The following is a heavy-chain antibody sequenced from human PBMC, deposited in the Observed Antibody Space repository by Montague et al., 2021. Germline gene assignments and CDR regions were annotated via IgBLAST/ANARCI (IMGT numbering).Heavy chain of an antibody. D-gene: IGHD2-21*02. V-gene: IGHV4-39*01. Sequence: SETLSLTCTVSGGSISSTSYYWGWIRQPPGTGLEWNGSIYYSGSTYYNPSLKSRVTISADTSKNQFSLRLRSVTAADTAVYYCARRMGFVVVTELDAFDIWGQGTMVTVSS. J-gene: IGHJ3*02. CDR2: IYYSGST. CDR1: GGSISSTSYY. CDR3: ARRMGFVVVTELDAFDI.